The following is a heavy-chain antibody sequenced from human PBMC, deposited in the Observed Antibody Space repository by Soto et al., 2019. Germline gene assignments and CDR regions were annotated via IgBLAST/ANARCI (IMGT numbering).Heavy chain of an antibody. CDR1: GGTFSSYA. J-gene: IGHJ6*02. CDR3: ARDKGMVRGVIITGYYYGMDV. CDR2: IIPIFGTA. V-gene: IGHV1-69*13. Sequence: ASVKVSCKASGGTFSSYAISWVRQAPGQGLEWMGGIIPIFGTANYAQKFQGRVTITADESTSTAYMELSSLRSEDTAVYYCARDKGMVRGVIITGYYYGMDVWGQGTTVTVSS. D-gene: IGHD3-10*01.